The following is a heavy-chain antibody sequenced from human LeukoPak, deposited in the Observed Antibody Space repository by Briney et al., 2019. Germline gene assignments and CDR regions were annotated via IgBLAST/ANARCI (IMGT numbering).Heavy chain of an antibody. V-gene: IGHV3-30*18. CDR3: AKGDYSNYGDFDY. Sequence: GGSLRLSCAASGFTFSSYGMHWVRQAPGKGLEWVAVTSYDGSNKYYADSMKGRFTISRDNSKNTLYLQMNSLRAEDTAVYYCAKGDYSNYGDFDYWGQGTLVTVSS. D-gene: IGHD4-11*01. CDR1: GFTFSSYG. J-gene: IGHJ4*02. CDR2: TSYDGSNK.